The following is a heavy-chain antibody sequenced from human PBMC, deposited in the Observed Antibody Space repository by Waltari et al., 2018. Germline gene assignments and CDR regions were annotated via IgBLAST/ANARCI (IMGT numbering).Heavy chain of an antibody. J-gene: IGHJ4*02. CDR3: AKDPGIAAAGDFDY. CDR2: ISSSSSTI. V-gene: IGHV3-11*04. CDR1: GGSFSGYY. D-gene: IGHD6-13*01. Sequence: QVQLQESGPGLVKPSETLSLTCAVYGGSFSGYYWSWIRQPPGKGLEWVSYISSSSSTIYYADSVKGRFTISRDNSKNTLYLQMNSLRAEDTAVYYCAKDPGIAAAGDFDYWGQGTLVTVSS.